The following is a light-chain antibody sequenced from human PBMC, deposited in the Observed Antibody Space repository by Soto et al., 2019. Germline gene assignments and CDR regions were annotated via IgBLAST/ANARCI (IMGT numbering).Light chain of an antibody. Sequence: QSVLTQPPSASGTPGQRVTLSCSGSSSNIGSNTVNWYQQLPVTAPKLLIYSNNQRPSGVPDRFSGSKSGTSASLAISGLQSEDEADYYCAAWDDSLNGVVFGGGTKLTVL. CDR1: SSNIGSNT. CDR2: SNN. V-gene: IGLV1-44*01. J-gene: IGLJ2*01. CDR3: AAWDDSLNGVV.